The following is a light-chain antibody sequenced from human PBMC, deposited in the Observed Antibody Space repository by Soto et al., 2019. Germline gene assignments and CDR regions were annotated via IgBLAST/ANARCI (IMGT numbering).Light chain of an antibody. V-gene: IGKV1-39*01. CDR2: AAS. Sequence: DIQMTQSPSSLSASVGDRVTITCRASQTITKYLNWYQQKPGKVPELLIYAASSLKSGVPSRFSGSGAETDFTLTISSLEPEDFATYYCQQSYSTHQTFGGGTKVEIK. J-gene: IGKJ4*01. CDR3: QQSYSTHQT. CDR1: QTITKY.